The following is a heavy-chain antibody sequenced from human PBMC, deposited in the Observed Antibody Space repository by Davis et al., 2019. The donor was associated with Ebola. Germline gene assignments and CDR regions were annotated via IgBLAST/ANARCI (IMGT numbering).Heavy chain of an antibody. V-gene: IGHV3-23*01. J-gene: IGHJ6*02. Sequence: GGSLRLSCAASGFRFNTYGMTWVRQAPGKGLEWVSVISGRGTTIYYADSVKGRFTISRDNSKDTLYLQMNSLRAEDTAVYYCASDGSSGSTGYYYGMDVWGQGTTVTVSS. D-gene: IGHD6-19*01. CDR3: ASDGSSGSTGYYYGMDV. CDR2: ISGRGTTI. CDR1: GFRFNTYG.